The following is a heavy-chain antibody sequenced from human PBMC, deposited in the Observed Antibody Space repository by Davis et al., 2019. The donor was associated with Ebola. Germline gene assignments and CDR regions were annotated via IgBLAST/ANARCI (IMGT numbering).Heavy chain of an antibody. D-gene: IGHD6-19*01. J-gene: IGHJ4*02. CDR1: GFTVSSNY. V-gene: IGHV3-53*01. Sequence: GESLKISCAASGFTVSSNYMSWVRQAPGKGLEWVSVIYSGGSTYYADSVKGRFTISRDNSKNTLYLQMNSLRAEDTAVYYCASSGWLFDYWGQGTLVTVSS. CDR2: IYSGGST. CDR3: ASSGWLFDY.